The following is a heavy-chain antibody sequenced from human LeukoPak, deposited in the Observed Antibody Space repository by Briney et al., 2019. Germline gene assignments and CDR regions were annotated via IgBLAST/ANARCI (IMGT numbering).Heavy chain of an antibody. CDR3: ARETYDYDSSGYYDY. CDR2: FSSSGSTI. D-gene: IGHD3-22*01. V-gene: IGHV3-11*04. CDR1: GFTFSDYY. Sequence: PGGSLRLSCAASGFTFSDYYMSWIRQAPGKGLEWVSYFSSSGSTIYYADSVKGRFTISRDNAKNSLYLQMNSLRAEDTAVYYCARETYDYDSSGYYDYWGQGTLVTVSS. J-gene: IGHJ4*02.